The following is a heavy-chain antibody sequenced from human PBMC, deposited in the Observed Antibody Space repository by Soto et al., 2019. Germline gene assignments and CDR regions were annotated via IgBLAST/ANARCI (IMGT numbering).Heavy chain of an antibody. D-gene: IGHD3-22*01. Sequence: ASVKVSCKASGYTFTIYYMHWVRQAPGQGLEWMGIINPSGGSTSYAQKFQGRVTMTRDTSTSTVYMELNSLRPENTALYYCAKDEYYYSRSGYYIFDSWGQGTLVTVSS. V-gene: IGHV1-46*01. CDR3: AKDEYYYSRSGYYIFDS. CDR2: INPSGGST. CDR1: GYTFTIYY. J-gene: IGHJ4*02.